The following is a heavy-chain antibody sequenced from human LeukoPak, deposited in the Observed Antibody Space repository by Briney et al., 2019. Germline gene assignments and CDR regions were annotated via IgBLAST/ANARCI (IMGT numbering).Heavy chain of an antibody. CDR3: ARSLYYYDSSGYPGYFDY. V-gene: IGHV4-38-2*02. J-gene: IGHJ4*02. CDR1: GYSISSGYY. D-gene: IGHD3-22*01. CDR2: IYHSGST. Sequence: TSETLSLTCTVSGYSISSGYYWGWIRQPPGKGLEWIGSIYHSGSTYYNPSLKSRVTISVDTSKNQFSLKLSSVTAADTAVYYCARSLYYYDSSGYPGYFDYWGQGTLVTVSS.